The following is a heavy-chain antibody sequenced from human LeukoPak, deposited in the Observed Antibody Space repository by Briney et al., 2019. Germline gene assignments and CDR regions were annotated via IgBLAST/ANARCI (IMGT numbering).Heavy chain of an antibody. CDR2: INRDDSGT. D-gene: IGHD3-22*01. Sequence: PGRSLRLSCAASGFTFRNYWMHWVRQSPRHGLVWFSRINRDDSGTIYADSVQARFDIPKGNAKNTMYLQMNSLRGEDTAVYYCAREGDSSGYYLDAVDIWGQGTMVTVSS. CDR1: GFTFRNYW. V-gene: IGHV3-74*01. J-gene: IGHJ3*02. CDR3: AREGDSSGYYLDAVDI.